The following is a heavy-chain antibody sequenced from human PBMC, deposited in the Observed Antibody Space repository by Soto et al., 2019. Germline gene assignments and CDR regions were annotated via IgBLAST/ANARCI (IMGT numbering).Heavy chain of an antibody. J-gene: IGHJ4*02. CDR2: INAGNGNT. CDR3: ARAVAVLADLDY. CDR1: GYTFTGYA. V-gene: IGHV1-3*05. D-gene: IGHD6-19*01. Sequence: QVQLVQSGAEEKKPGASVKVSCKASGYTFTGYAMHWVRQAPGQRLEWMGWINAGNGNTKYSQKFQGRVTITRDTSASTAYMELSSLRSEDTALYYCARAVAVLADLDYWGQGTLVTVSS.